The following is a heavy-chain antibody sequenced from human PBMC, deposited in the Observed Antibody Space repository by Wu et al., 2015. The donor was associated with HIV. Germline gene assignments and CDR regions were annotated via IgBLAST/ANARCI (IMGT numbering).Heavy chain of an antibody. V-gene: IGHV4-34*01. CDR3: ARGRDSWRTYSSRFDY. CDR1: GGSFSGYY. Sequence: QVQLQQWGAGLLKPSETLSLTCAVYGGSFSGYYWSWIRQPPGKGLEWIGEINHSGSTNYNPSLKSRVTISVDTSKNQFSLKLSSVTAADTAVYYCARGRDSWRTYSSRFDYWGQGNLVTVSS. D-gene: IGHD3-10*01. J-gene: IGHJ4*02. CDR2: INHSGST.